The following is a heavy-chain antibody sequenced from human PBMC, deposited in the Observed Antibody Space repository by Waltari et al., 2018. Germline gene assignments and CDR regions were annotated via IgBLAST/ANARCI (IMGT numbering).Heavy chain of an antibody. V-gene: IGHV4-34*01. CDR3: AIGGQYTSGWNWYFDL. CDR2: INHIGTT. D-gene: IGHD6-19*01. J-gene: IGHJ2*01. Sequence: QVQLQQWGAGLLKTSETLSLTCAVYGGSFSGFYWTWIRQPPGEGLEWIGEINHIGTTDYNPSLKSRVTISVDTSKSHFSLKLSSVTGADTAVYYCAIGGQYTSGWNWYFDLWGRGTLVTVYS. CDR1: GGSFSGFY.